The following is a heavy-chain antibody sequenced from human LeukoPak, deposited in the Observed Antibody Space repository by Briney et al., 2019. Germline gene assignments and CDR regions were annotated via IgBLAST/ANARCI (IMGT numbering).Heavy chain of an antibody. CDR1: GGSISSYY. D-gene: IGHD5-24*01. CDR3: ASAEGDDKFDY. V-gene: IGHV4-59*01. CDR2: IYYSGST. J-gene: IGHJ4*02. Sequence: PSETLSLTCTVSGGSISSYYWSWIRQPPGKGLEWIGYIYYSGSTNYNPSLKSRVTISVDTSKNQFSLKLSSVTAADTAVYYCASAEGDDKFDYWGQGTLVTVSS.